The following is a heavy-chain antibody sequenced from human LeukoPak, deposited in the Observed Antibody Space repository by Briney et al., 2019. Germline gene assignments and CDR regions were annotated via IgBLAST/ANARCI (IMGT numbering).Heavy chain of an antibody. CDR2: ISWNSGSI. V-gene: IGHV3-9*01. J-gene: IGHJ4*02. CDR3: AKGLPPVSYVVPYFDY. CDR1: GFTFDDYA. Sequence: GGSLRLSCAASGFTFDDYAMHWVRQAPGKGLEWVSGISWNSGSIGYADSVKGRFTISRDNAKNSLYLQMNSLRAEDTALYYCAKGLPPVSYVVPYFDYWGQGTLVTVSS. D-gene: IGHD3-10*01.